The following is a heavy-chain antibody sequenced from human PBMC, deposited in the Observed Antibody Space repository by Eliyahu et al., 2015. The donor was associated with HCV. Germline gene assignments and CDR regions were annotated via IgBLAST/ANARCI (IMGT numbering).Heavy chain of an antibody. CDR1: GGTLXXNA. CDR2: IVFLVGTP. J-gene: IGHJ4*02. D-gene: IGHD5-24*01. V-gene: IGHV1-69*01. CDR3: ARVGVGVRDGYNSGVDS. Sequence: QVQLVQSGAEVKKPGSSVKXSCXAXGGTLXXNAVXWVRQAPGQGLEWMGGIVFLVGTPNYAQKFQGRITITADESTNTAYMELSSLTFEDTAVYYCARVGVGVRDGYNSGVDSWGQGTLVTVSS.